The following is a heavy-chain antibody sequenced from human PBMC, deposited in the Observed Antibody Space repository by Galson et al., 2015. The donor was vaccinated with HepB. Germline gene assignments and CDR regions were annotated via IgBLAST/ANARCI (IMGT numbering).Heavy chain of an antibody. J-gene: IGHJ4*02. CDR1: GFTFSTFG. D-gene: IGHD3-10*01. CDR2: IDPYGSAT. V-gene: IGHV3-74*01. Sequence: SLRLSCAASGFTFSTFGMHWVRQAPGKGLIWLGHIDPYGSATKSADAVKGRFTISRDNAKNTVYLQMDSLRDEDTAVYYCTRAGQRSSGDFWGRGTLVTVSS. CDR3: TRAGQRSSGDF.